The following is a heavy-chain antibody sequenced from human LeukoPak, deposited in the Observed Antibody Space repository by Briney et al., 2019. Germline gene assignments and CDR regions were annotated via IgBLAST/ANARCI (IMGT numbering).Heavy chain of an antibody. CDR2: IYHSGST. CDR1: GGSISSSNW. D-gene: IGHD2-15*01. Sequence: PSGTLSLTCAVPGGSISSSNWWSWVRQPPGKGLEWIGEIYHSGSTNYNPSLKSRVTISVDKSKNQFSLELSSVTAADTAVYYCARDGGPPSYAFDIWGQGTMVTVSS. V-gene: IGHV4-4*02. CDR3: ARDGGPPSYAFDI. J-gene: IGHJ3*02.